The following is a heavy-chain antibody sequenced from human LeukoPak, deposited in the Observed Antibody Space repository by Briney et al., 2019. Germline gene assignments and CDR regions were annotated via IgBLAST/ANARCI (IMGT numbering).Heavy chain of an antibody. D-gene: IGHD3-22*01. CDR2: INHSGST. CDR1: GGSFSGYY. J-gene: IGHJ3*02. V-gene: IGHV4-34*01. Sequence: KPSETLSLTCAVYGGSFSGYYWSWIRQPPGKGLEWIGEINHSGSTNYNPSLKSRVTISVDTSKNQFSLKLSSVTAADTAVYYCARAWPTYYYDSSARQDAFDIWGQGTMVTVSS. CDR3: ARAWPTYYYDSSARQDAFDI.